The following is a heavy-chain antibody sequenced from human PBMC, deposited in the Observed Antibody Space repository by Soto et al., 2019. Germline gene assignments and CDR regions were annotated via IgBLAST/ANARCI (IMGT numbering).Heavy chain of an antibody. CDR2: IYPGHSDT. Sequence: GESLKISCKGSGYSFTSYWIGWVRQMPGKGLEWMGIIYPGHSDTRYSPSFQGQVTISADKSISTAYLQWSSLKASDTAMYYCARSTDIVLVPAAPHYGMDVWGQGTTVTAP. CDR1: GYSFTSYW. J-gene: IGHJ6*02. V-gene: IGHV5-51*01. D-gene: IGHD2-2*01. CDR3: ARSTDIVLVPAAPHYGMDV.